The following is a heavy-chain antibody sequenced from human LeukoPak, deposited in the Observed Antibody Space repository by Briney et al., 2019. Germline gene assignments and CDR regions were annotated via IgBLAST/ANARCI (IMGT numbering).Heavy chain of an antibody. V-gene: IGHV4-59*01. CDR3: ARVDDTSGYFYKFDY. Sequence: SQTLSLTCSVSGGSISNYYWSWIRQPPAKGLEWVTYIHYSGNTNYNPSLKSRVIISVDASKNQFSLKLASVTAADTAVYYCARVDDTSGYFYKFDYWGQGTLVTVSS. CDR2: IHYSGNT. CDR1: GGSISNYY. D-gene: IGHD3-22*01. J-gene: IGHJ4*02.